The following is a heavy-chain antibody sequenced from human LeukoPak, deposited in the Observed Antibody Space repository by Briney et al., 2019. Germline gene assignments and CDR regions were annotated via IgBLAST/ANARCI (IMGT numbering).Heavy chain of an antibody. CDR2: ISGSGDST. D-gene: IGHD5-18*01. J-gene: IGHJ4*02. V-gene: IGHV3-23*01. CDR1: GFTFSSYA. Sequence: GGSLRLSCAASGFTFSSYAMSWVRQAPGKGLEWVSAISGSGDSTYYADSVKGRFTISRDNSKNTLYLQMNSLRAEDTAVYYCARVSGRGYHSDYWGQGTLVTVSS. CDR3: ARVSGRGYHSDY.